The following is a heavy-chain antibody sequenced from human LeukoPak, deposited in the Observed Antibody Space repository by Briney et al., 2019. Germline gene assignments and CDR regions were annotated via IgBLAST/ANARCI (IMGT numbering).Heavy chain of an antibody. D-gene: IGHD5-18*01. CDR1: GFTFSSYS. V-gene: IGHV3-21*01. Sequence: GGSLRLSCAASGFTFSSYSMNWVRQAPGKGLEWVSSISSSSSYIYYADSVKGRFTISRDNAKNSLYLQMNSLRAEDTAVYYCARGLPRYSYGPCWGQGTLVTVSS. CDR2: ISSSSSYI. CDR3: ARGLPRYSYGPC. J-gene: IGHJ4*02.